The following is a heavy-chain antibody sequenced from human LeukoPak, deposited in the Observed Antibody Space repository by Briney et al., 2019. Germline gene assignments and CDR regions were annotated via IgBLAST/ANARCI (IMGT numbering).Heavy chain of an antibody. J-gene: IGHJ4*02. Sequence: GGSLRLSCAASGFTFSDYYMSWIRQAPGKGLEWVSYISSNGSTIYYADSVKGRFTISRDNAKNSLYLQMNSLRAEDTAVYYCARVAAAGDYVDYWGQGTLVTVSS. D-gene: IGHD6-13*01. CDR1: GFTFSDYY. CDR2: ISSNGSTI. CDR3: ARVAAAGDYVDY. V-gene: IGHV3-11*04.